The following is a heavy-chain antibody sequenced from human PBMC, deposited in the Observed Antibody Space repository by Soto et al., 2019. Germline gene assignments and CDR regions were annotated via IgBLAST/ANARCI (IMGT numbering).Heavy chain of an antibody. CDR2: ISGSGGST. CDR1: GFTFSNYA. Sequence: EVQMLESGGGVEQPGGSLRLSCAASGFTFSNYALNWVRQAPGKGLEWVSGISGSGGSTYHADSVKGRFTISRDNSKNTLYLQMNSLRAEHTAVYYCATDRNIAYYYDKPSLDFWGQGTLVTVSS. CDR3: ATDRNIAYYYDKPSLDF. V-gene: IGHV3-23*01. D-gene: IGHD3-22*01. J-gene: IGHJ4*02.